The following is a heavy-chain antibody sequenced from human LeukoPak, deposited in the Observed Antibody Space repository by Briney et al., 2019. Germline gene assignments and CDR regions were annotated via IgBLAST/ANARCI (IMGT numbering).Heavy chain of an antibody. J-gene: IGHJ3*02. CDR3: ASVDSSSWYFAFDI. Sequence: SETLSLTCTVSGYSISSGYYWGWIRQPPGKGLEWIGSIYHSGSTYYNPSLKSRVTISVDTSKNQFSLKLSSVTAADTAVYYCASVDSSSWYFAFDIWGQGTMVTVSS. V-gene: IGHV4-38-2*02. CDR1: GYSISSGYY. D-gene: IGHD6-13*01. CDR2: IYHSGST.